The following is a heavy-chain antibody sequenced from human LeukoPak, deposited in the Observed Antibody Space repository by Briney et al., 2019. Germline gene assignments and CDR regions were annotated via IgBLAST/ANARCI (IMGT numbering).Heavy chain of an antibody. CDR2: IYYSGST. CDR3: ARVPNYYDSSGYYYFDY. J-gene: IGHJ4*02. Sequence: PPETLSLTCTVAGGSISSHYWSWIRQPPGKGLEWIGYIYYSGSTNYNPSLKSRVTISVDTSKNQFSLKLSSVTAADTAVYYCARVPNYYDSSGYYYFDYWGQGTLVTVSS. V-gene: IGHV4-59*11. CDR1: GGSISSHY. D-gene: IGHD3-22*01.